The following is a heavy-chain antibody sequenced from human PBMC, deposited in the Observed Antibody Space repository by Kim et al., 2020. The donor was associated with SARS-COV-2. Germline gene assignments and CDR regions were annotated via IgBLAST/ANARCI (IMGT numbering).Heavy chain of an antibody. Sequence: SETLSLTCTVSGGSISNSDYYWGWIRQPPGKGLDWIGNIYYSGSTYYNPSLKSRVTISVDTSKNQFSLKVSSVTAADTAVYYCARLNVGIAAAHFDYWGQGTLVTVSS. J-gene: IGHJ4*02. D-gene: IGHD6-13*01. CDR2: IYYSGST. CDR1: GGSISNSDYY. V-gene: IGHV4-39*01. CDR3: ARLNVGIAAAHFDY.